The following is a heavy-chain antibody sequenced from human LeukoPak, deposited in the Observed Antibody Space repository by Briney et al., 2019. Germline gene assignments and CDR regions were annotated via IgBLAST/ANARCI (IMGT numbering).Heavy chain of an antibody. CDR1: GGSISSSSYY. CDR2: INYSGST. CDR3: ARVAARDTDAYDY. D-gene: IGHD5-18*01. V-gene: IGHV4-39*07. J-gene: IGHJ4*02. Sequence: PSETLSLTCTVSGGSISSSSYYWGWIRQPPGKGLEWIVSINYSGSTNYNPSLKSRVTVSVDTSKNQFSLKLSSVTAAETAVYYCARVAARDTDAYDYWGQGTLVTVSS.